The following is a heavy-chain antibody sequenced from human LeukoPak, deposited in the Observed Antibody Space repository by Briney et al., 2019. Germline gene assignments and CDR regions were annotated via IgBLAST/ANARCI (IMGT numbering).Heavy chain of an antibody. CDR2: ISGSGGST. J-gene: IGHJ4*02. CDR1: GFTFSSYA. CDR3: ARRVGLTGTTGFAH. D-gene: IGHD1-7*01. Sequence: GGSLRLSCAASGFTFSSYAMSWVRQAPGKGLEWVSTISGSGGSTYYADSVKGRFTISRDNSKNTLYLQMNGLRAEDTDVYYCARRVGLTGTTGFAHWGQGTLVTVSS. V-gene: IGHV3-23*01.